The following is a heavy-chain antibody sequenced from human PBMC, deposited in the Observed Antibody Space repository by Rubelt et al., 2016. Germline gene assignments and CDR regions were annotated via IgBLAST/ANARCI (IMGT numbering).Heavy chain of an antibody. D-gene: IGHD1-1*01. CDR1: GFSLSTSGVG. V-gene: IGHV2-5*02. Sequence: QITLKESGPTLVKPTQTLTLTCTFSGFSLSTSGVGVGWIRQPPGKALEWLALIYWDDDKRYSPSLKSRLTITKDTSKNKVVLTMTNMDPVDTATYSVALNNWNDGWGAFDIWGQGTMVTVSS. CDR2: IYWDDDK. J-gene: IGHJ3*02. CDR3: ALNNWNDGWGAFDI.